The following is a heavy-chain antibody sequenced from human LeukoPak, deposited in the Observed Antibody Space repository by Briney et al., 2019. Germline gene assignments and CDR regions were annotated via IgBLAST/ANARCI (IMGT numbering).Heavy chain of an antibody. CDR2: IIPILGIA. D-gene: IGHD1-26*01. V-gene: IGHV1-69*04. CDR1: GYTFTSYG. J-gene: IGHJ5*02. CDR3: AREEVGATTWFDP. Sequence: GASVKVSCKASGYTFTSYGISWVRQAPGQGLEWMGRIIPILGIANYAQKFQGRVTITADKSTSTAYMELSSLRSEDTAVYYCAREEVGATTWFDPWGQGTLVTVSS.